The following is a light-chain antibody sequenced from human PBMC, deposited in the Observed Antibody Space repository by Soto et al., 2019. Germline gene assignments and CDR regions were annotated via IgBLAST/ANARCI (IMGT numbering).Light chain of an antibody. CDR1: SSDVGDYDY. CDR3: CSYAGTSTYV. V-gene: IGLV2-11*01. Sequence: QSALTQPPSVSGSPGQSVTISCTGTSSDVGDYDYVSWYLQHPGTAPKLLISDVSRRHSGVPDRFSGSKSGNTASLTISGRQVDDEGDYYCCSYAGTSTYVFGTGTKLTVL. CDR2: DVS. J-gene: IGLJ1*01.